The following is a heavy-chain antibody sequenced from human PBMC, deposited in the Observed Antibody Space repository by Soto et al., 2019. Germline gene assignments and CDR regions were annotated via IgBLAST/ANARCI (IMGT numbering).Heavy chain of an antibody. CDR1: GGSISSYY. J-gene: IGHJ6*03. V-gene: IGHV4-59*08. CDR3: ARIVTKHDTYYYYYSYMDV. D-gene: IGHD5-12*01. Sequence: LSLTCTVSGGSISSYYWSWIRQPPGKGLEWIGYIYYSGSTNYNPSLKSRVTISVDTSKNQFSLKLSSVTAADTAVYYCARIVTKHDTYYYYYSYMDVWGKGTRVTVPS. CDR2: IYYSGST.